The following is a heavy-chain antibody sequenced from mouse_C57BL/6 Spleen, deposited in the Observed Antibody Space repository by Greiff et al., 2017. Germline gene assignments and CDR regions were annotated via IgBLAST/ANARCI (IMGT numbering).Heavy chain of an antibody. D-gene: IGHD2-4*01. J-gene: IGHJ2*01. Sequence: VQLQQSGAELVRPGASVTLSCKASGYTFTDYEMHWVKQTPVHGLEWIGAIDPETGGTAYNQKFKGKAILTADKASSTAYMELRSLTSEDSAVYYCTRGSGGLRQGNFGCWGQGTTLTVSS. V-gene: IGHV1-15*01. CDR1: GYTFTDYE. CDR2: IDPETGGT. CDR3: TRGSGGLRQGNFGC.